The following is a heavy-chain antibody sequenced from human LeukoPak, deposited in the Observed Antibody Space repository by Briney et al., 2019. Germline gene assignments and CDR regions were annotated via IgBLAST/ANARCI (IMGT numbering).Heavy chain of an antibody. D-gene: IGHD3-10*01. J-gene: IGHJ4*02. CDR1: EFSVGSNY. V-gene: IGHV3-66*01. CDR2: IYSGGST. CDR3: ARGVGRGGSFDY. Sequence: GGSLRLSCAASEFSVGSNYMTWVRQAPGKGLEWVSVIYSGGSTYYADSVKGRFTISRDNSKNTLYLQMNSLRAEDTAVYYCARGVGRGGSFDYWGQGTLVTVSS.